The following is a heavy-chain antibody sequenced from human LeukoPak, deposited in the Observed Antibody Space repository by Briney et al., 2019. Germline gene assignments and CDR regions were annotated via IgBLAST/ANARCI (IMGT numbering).Heavy chain of an antibody. CDR3: ARVGDWNDLVY. V-gene: IGHV4-59*01. D-gene: IGHD1-1*01. Sequence: SETLSLTCTVSGGSISSYYWSLIRQPPGKGLEWIGYIHYSGSTNYNPSLKSRVTISVDTSKNQFSLKLSSVTAADTAVYYCARVGDWNDLVYWGQGTLVTVSS. J-gene: IGHJ4*02. CDR2: IHYSGST. CDR1: GGSISSYY.